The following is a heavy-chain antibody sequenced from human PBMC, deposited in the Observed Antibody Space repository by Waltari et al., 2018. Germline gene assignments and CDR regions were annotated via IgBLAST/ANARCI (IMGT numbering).Heavy chain of an antibody. V-gene: IGHV1-8*01. Sequence: QVQLVQSGAEVKKPGASVKVSCKASGYTFTSYEINCVRQASGQGLEWMGWRNPNSGNTGYAQKFQGRVTMTRNTSISTAYMELSSLRSEDTAVYYCARGILWFGELYRPYYFDYWGQGTLVTVSS. CDR2: RNPNSGNT. CDR3: ARGILWFGELYRPYYFDY. D-gene: IGHD3-10*01. CDR1: GYTFTSYE. J-gene: IGHJ4*02.